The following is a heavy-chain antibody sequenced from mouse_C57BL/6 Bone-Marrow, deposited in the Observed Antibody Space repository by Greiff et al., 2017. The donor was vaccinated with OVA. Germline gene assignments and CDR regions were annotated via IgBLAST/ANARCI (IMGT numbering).Heavy chain of an antibody. CDR2: IDPSDSYT. V-gene: IGHV1-50*01. CDR1: GYTFTSYW. J-gene: IGHJ3*01. D-gene: IGHD2-1*01. Sequence: QVHVKQPGAELVKPGASVKLSCKASGYTFTSYWMQWVKQRPGQGLEWIGEIDPSDSYTNYNQKFKGKATLTVDTSSSTAYMQLSSLTSEDSAVYYCARWGNYDWGQGTLVTVSA. CDR3: ARWGNYD.